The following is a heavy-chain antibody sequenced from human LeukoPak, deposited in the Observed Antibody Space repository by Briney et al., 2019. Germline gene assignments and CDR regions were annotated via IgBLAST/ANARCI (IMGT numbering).Heavy chain of an antibody. J-gene: IGHJ4*02. CDR2: IYSGDSES. CDR1: GYSFTNYW. V-gene: IGHV5-51*01. D-gene: IGHD6-19*01. Sequence: GESLKISCKGSGYSFTNYWIGWVRQVPGKGLEWMGIIYSGDSESRYSPSFQGQVTISADKSISTAYLQWSSLKASDTAMYYCATLARYSSGWDRAARNFDYWGQGTLVTVSS. CDR3: ATLARYSSGWDRAARNFDY.